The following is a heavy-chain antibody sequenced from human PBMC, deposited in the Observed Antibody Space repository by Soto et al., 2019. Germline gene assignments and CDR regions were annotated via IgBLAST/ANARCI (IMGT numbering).Heavy chain of an antibody. CDR3: AKDRNYDFWSGYHNWFDP. V-gene: IGHV3-23*01. CDR1: GFTFSSYA. CDR2: ISGSGGST. D-gene: IGHD3-3*01. J-gene: IGHJ5*02. Sequence: LRLSCAASGFTFSSYAMSWVRQAPGKGLEWVSAISGSGGSTYYADSVKGRFTISRDNSKNTLYLQMNSLRAEDTAVYYCAKDRNYDFWSGYHNWFDPWGQGTLVTVSS.